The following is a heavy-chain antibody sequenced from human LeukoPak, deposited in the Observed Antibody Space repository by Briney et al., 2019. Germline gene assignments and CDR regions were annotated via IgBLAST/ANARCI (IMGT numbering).Heavy chain of an antibody. CDR3: AGGYSSANWFDP. CDR1: GGSISSYY. V-gene: IGHV4-59*01. J-gene: IGHJ6*04. D-gene: IGHD6-25*01. Sequence: PSETLSLTCTVSGGSISSYYWSWIRQPPGKGLEWIGYIYYSGSTNYNPSLKSRVTISVDTSKNQFSLKLSSVTAADTAVYYCAGGYSSANWFDPWGKGTTVTVSS. CDR2: IYYSGST.